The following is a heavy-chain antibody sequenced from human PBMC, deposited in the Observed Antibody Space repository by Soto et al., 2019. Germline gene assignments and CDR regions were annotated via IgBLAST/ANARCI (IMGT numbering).Heavy chain of an antibody. CDR1: GFTFSGYW. J-gene: IGHJ6*04. Sequence: EVQLVESGGGLVQPGGSLRLSCAASGFTFSGYWMHWVRQAPGKGLVWVSRINTDGRTTSYADSVKGRSTISRDNAKNTLYLQMSSLRAEDTAVYYCARVGLVVPVGSFRGDFYYYYNMDVWGKGTTVTVSS. CDR3: ARVGLVVPVGSFRGDFYYYYNMDV. CDR2: INTDGRTT. D-gene: IGHD2-2*01. V-gene: IGHV3-74*01.